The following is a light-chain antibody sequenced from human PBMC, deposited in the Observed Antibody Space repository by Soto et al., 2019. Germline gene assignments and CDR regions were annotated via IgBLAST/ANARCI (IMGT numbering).Light chain of an antibody. CDR3: QKYNSAPPWT. J-gene: IGKJ1*01. V-gene: IGKV1-27*01. Sequence: DIPMTQSPSSLSASVGDRVTITCRASQGISNYLAWYQQKPGKVPKLLIYAASTLQSGVPSRFSGSGSGTDFTLTISSLQPEDVATYYCQKYNSAPPWTFGQGTKVEIK. CDR2: AAS. CDR1: QGISNY.